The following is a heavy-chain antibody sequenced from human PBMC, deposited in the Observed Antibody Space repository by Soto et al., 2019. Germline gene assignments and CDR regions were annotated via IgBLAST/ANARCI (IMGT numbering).Heavy chain of an antibody. CDR2: ISYDGSNK. D-gene: IGHD3-10*01. Sequence: QVQLVKSGGGVVQPGGSLRLSCAASGFTFSNYGMHWVRQAPGKGLEWVAVISYDGSNKYYADSVKGRFTIARYNSKNTLYLQMNSLTTEDTAVYYCARDWVWFGAHPIDYWGQGTLVTVSS. CDR1: GFTFSNYG. V-gene: IGHV3-30*03. CDR3: ARDWVWFGAHPIDY. J-gene: IGHJ4*02.